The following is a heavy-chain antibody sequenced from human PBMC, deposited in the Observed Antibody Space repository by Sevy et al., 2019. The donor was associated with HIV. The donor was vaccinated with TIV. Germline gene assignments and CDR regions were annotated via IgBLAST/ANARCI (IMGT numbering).Heavy chain of an antibody. J-gene: IGHJ4*02. CDR1: GFTFSSYS. Sequence: GGSLRLSCAASGFTFSSYSMNWVRQAPGKGLEWVSSISSSSSYIYYADSVKGRFTISRDNAKNSRYLQMNGLRAEDTAVYYCAKQYSGSLGVDYWGQGTLVTVSS. CDR3: AKQYSGSLGVDY. D-gene: IGHD1-26*01. CDR2: ISSSSSYI. V-gene: IGHV3-21*01.